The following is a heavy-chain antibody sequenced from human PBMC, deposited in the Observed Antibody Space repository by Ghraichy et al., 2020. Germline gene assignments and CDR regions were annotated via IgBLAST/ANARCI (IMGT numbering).Heavy chain of an antibody. D-gene: IGHD6-19*01. Sequence: SETLSLTCAVYGGSFSGYYWSWIRQPPGKGLEWIGEINHSGSTNYNPSLKSRVTISVDTSKNQFSLKLSSVTAADTAVYYCAREIAVAGGWFDPWGQGTLVTVSS. J-gene: IGHJ5*02. CDR3: AREIAVAGGWFDP. CDR1: GGSFSGYY. V-gene: IGHV4-34*01. CDR2: INHSGST.